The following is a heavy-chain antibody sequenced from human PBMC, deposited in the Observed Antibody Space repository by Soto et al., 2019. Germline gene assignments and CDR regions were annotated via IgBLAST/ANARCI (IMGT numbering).Heavy chain of an antibody. D-gene: IGHD1-1*01. CDR3: ARQVGYNWNDPGSGADY. CDR2: IYYSGST. V-gene: IGHV4-39*01. Sequence: QLQLQESGPGLVKPSETLSLTCTVSGGSISSSSYYWGWIRQPPGKGLEWIGSIYYSGSTYYNPSLKSRVTISVDTSKNQFSLKLSSVTAADTAVYYCARQVGYNWNDPGSGADYWGQGTLVTVSS. J-gene: IGHJ4*02. CDR1: GGSISSSSYY.